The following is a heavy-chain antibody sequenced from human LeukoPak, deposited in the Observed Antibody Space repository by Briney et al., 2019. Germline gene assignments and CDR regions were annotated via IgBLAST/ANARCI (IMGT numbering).Heavy chain of an antibody. CDR3: ARSLIAAAGTAFDY. J-gene: IGHJ4*02. CDR1: GYTFTGYY. CDR2: INPNSGGT. Sequence: ASVKVSCKASGYTFTGYYMHWVRQAPGQGLEWMGWINPNSGGTNYAQKFQGRVTMTRDTSISTAYMELSRLRSDDTAVYYCARSLIAAAGTAFDYWGQGTLVTVSS. V-gene: IGHV1-2*02. D-gene: IGHD6-13*01.